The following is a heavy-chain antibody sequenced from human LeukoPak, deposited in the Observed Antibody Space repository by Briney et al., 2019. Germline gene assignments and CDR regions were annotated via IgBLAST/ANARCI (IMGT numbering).Heavy chain of an antibody. J-gene: IGHJ4*02. V-gene: IGHV4-38-2*02. Sequence: SETLSLTCTVSGYSISSGYYWGWIRQPPGKGLEWIGSIYHSGSTYYNPPLKSRVTISVDTSKNQFSLKLSSVTAADTAVYYCATGGALGYYFDYWGQGTLVTVSS. D-gene: IGHD3-16*01. CDR3: ATGGALGYYFDY. CDR1: GYSISSGYY. CDR2: IYHSGST.